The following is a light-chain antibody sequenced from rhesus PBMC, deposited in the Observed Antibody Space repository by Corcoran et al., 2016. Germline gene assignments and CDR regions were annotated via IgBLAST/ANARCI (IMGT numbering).Light chain of an antibody. CDR2: KAS. CDR3: LQYSSSPLT. Sequence: DIQMTQSPSSLSASVGDTVTITCRASQSISSWLDGYQQKPGKAPKLLNNKASSLQSGVPSRFSGSGCGTDFNLTISRLQPEDFATYYCLQYSSSPLTFGGGTKVEIK. CDR1: QSISSW. J-gene: IGKJ4*01. V-gene: IGKV1-22*01.